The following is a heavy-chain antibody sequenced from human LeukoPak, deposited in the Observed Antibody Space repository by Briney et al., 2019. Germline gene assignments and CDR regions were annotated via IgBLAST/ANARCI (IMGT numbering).Heavy chain of an antibody. CDR1: GGSMNSYY. D-gene: IGHD3-10*01. J-gene: IGHJ4*02. Sequence: PSETLSLTCTVSGGSMNSYYWSWIRQPPGKGLEWIGYIYYSGSTYYNPSLRSRVTITVDTSKNQFSLKLRSVTAADTAVYYCARDYYGAGLTYFDYWGQGTLVTVSS. V-gene: IGHV4-59*12. CDR3: ARDYYGAGLTYFDY. CDR2: IYYSGST.